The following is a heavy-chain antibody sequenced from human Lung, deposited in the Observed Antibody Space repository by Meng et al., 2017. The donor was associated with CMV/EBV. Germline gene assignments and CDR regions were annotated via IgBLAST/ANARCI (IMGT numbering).Heavy chain of an antibody. J-gene: IGHJ4*02. CDR1: GYIFTNYG. CDR2: ISAYSGNT. CDR3: ARNTIFGVVIIPWFDY. Sequence: SVXVSXXSSGYIFTNYGISWVRQAHGQGLEWMGWISAYSGNTNFAQNLQGRVTMTTDTSTSTAYMELRSLRSDDTAVYYCARNTIFGVVIIPWFDYWGQGXLVTVSS. V-gene: IGHV1-18*01. D-gene: IGHD3-3*01.